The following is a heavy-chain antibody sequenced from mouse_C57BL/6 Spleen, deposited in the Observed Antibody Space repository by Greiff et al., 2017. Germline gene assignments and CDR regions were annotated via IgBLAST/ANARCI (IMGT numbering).Heavy chain of an antibody. CDR3: ARWDYGSSYFDY. D-gene: IGHD1-1*01. V-gene: IGHV1-50*01. Sequence: QVQLQQPGAELVKPGASVKLSCKASGYTFTSYWMQWVKQRPGQGLEWIGEIDPSASYTNYIQKVKGKATLTVDTTSWTAYIQLSSLTSEDSAVYDCARWDYGSSYFDYWGQGATLTVSS. CDR1: GYTFTSYW. J-gene: IGHJ2*01. CDR2: IDPSASYT.